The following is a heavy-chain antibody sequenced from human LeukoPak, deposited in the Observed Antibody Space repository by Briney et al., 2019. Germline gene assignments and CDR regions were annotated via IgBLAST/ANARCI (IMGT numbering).Heavy chain of an antibody. V-gene: IGHV4-59*01. CDR1: GGSISIYY. Sequence: AETLSLTCTVSGGSISIYYWSWIRQPPGKGLEWIGYTYNSGSTNYNPSLKSRVTISVDTSKNQFSLKLSSVTAADTAVYYCVRESDPYYFAYWGQGTLVTVSS. D-gene: IGHD3-16*01. CDR2: TYNSGST. CDR3: VRESDPYYFAY. J-gene: IGHJ4*02.